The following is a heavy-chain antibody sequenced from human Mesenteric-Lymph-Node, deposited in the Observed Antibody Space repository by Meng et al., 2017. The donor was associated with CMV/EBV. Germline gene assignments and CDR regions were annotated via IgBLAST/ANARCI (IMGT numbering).Heavy chain of an antibody. D-gene: IGHD3-9*01. V-gene: IGHV3-48*03. CDR3: ERDAKYDVLTGPQRGGDY. Sequence: GESLKISCVGSGFIFNSYEMNWVRQAPGKGLEWLSYINYIGNAKYSADSVGGRFTISRDNARDSLYLEMNHLRVEDTAVYYCERDAKYDVLTGPQRGGDYWGPGTLVTVSS. CDR1: GFIFNSYE. J-gene: IGHJ4*02. CDR2: INYIGNAK.